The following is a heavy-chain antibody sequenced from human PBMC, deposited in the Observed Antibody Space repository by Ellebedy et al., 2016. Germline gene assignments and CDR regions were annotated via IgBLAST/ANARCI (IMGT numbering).Heavy chain of an antibody. CDR3: ARDQTGGGWYFDL. Sequence: GESLKISXAASGFTFSTYAMSWVRQAPGKGLEWVSFIGGGGVSTNYSDSVKGRFTISRDDSKNTLYLQMNSLRAEDTAVYYCARDQTGGGWYFDLWGRGTLVTVSS. D-gene: IGHD3-16*01. V-gene: IGHV3-23*01. CDR2: IGGGGVST. CDR1: GFTFSTYA. J-gene: IGHJ2*01.